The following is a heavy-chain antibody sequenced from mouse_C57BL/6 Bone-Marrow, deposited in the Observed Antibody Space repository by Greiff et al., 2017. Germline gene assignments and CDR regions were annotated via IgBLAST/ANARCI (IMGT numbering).Heavy chain of an antibody. CDR2: IYPRSGNT. CDR3: ARSGEKEAWFAY. Sequence: VQLQQSGAELARPGASVKLSCKASGYTFTSYGISWVKQRTGQGLEWIGEIYPRSGNTYYNEKFKGKATLTVDKSSSTAYMQLSSLTSEDSAVYYCARSGEKEAWFAYWGQGTLVTVSA. CDR1: GYTFTSYG. J-gene: IGHJ3*01. D-gene: IGHD3-1*01. V-gene: IGHV1-81*01.